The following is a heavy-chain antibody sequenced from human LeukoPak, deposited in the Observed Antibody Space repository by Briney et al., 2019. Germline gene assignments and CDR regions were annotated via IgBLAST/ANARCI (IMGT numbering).Heavy chain of an antibody. Sequence: GGSLRLSCAASGFTFSIYAMSWVRQAPGKGLEWVSAISGSGVSAYYADTVQGRFTISRDNSKNTLYLQMNSLRAEDTALYYCAKPAKTDYTDYWGQGTLVTVSS. CDR2: ISGSGVSA. CDR1: GFTFSIYA. D-gene: IGHD1-14*01. V-gene: IGHV3-23*01. J-gene: IGHJ4*02. CDR3: AKPAKTDYTDY.